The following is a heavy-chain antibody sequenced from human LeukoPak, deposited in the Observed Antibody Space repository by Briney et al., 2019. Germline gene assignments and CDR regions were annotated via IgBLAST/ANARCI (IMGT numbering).Heavy chain of an antibody. CDR3: ANTGNVLVVPASIGN. Sequence: GGSLRLSCAASGFTFSSYAMHWVRQAPGKGLEWVAVISYDGSNKYYADSVKGRFTISRDNSKNTLYLQMNSLRVEDTAIYYCANTGNVLVVPASIGNWGQGTLVTVSS. CDR2: ISYDGSNK. CDR1: GFTFSSYA. D-gene: IGHD2-2*01. V-gene: IGHV3-30-3*01. J-gene: IGHJ4*02.